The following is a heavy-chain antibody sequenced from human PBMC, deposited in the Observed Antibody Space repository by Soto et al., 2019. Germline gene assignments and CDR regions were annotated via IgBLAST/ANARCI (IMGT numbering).Heavy chain of an antibody. Sequence: QVQLQESGPGLVKPSGTLSLTCAVSGGSISSNNWWSWVRQPPGKGLEWIGEIHHTGSTNYNPSLKSRVTTSVDKSKNEFSLKLSSVTAADTAVYYCARGPDWNYYWPGLKYYYGMDVWGQGTTVTVSS. CDR3: ARGPDWNYYWPGLKYYYGMDV. J-gene: IGHJ6*02. CDR1: GGSISSNNW. D-gene: IGHD1-7*01. CDR2: IHHTGST. V-gene: IGHV4-4*02.